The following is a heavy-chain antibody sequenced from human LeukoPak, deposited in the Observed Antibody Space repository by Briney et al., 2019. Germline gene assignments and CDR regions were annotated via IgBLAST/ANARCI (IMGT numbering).Heavy chain of an antibody. CDR1: GYTFTSYG. V-gene: IGHV1-18*01. CDR2: ISAYNGNT. Sequence: GASVKVSRKASGYTFTSYGISWVRQAPGQGLEWMGWISAYNGNTNYAQKLQGRVTMTTDTSTSTAYMELRSLRSDDTAVYYCARDLTAYYYDSSGYCFDYWGQGTLVTVSS. CDR3: ARDLTAYYYDSSGYCFDY. D-gene: IGHD3-22*01. J-gene: IGHJ4*02.